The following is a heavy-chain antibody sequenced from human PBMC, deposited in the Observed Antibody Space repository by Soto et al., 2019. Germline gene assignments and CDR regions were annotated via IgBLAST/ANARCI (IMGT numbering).Heavy chain of an antibody. Sequence: SLRLSCAASGFSFSSYGMEWVRLAPGKGLEWVAATTYDGGIKHYVDSVKGRFTISRGNSKNTLHLQINSLRVEDTATYYCAGALENPYFYYGLKVWGQGTTVTVSS. V-gene: IGHV3-30*03. CDR1: GFSFSSYG. J-gene: IGHJ6*02. CDR3: AGALENPYFYYGLKV. CDR2: TTYDGGIK.